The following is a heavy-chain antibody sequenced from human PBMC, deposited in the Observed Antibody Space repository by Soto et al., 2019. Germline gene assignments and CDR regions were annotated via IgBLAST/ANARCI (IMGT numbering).Heavy chain of an antibody. CDR1: GFSLSTRGVG. CDR3: ANRPYGYKFYFDS. D-gene: IGHD5-18*01. CDR2: IYWDDDK. J-gene: IGHJ4*02. Sequence: QITLKESGPTLVKPTQTLTLTCTFSGFSLSTRGVGVGWIRQPPGRALEWLALIYWDDDKRYSPSLNHRPTTTRNTPNTQAALTLTNLEPMAPATYSGANRPYGYKFYFDSWGQGTLVTVSS. V-gene: IGHV2-5*02.